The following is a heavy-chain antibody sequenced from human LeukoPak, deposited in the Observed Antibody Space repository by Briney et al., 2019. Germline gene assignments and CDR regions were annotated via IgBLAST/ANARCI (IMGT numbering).Heavy chain of an antibody. Sequence: GGSLRLSCAASGFTFSSYSMNWVRQAPGKGLEWVSAISSNGDFTYYADSVRGRFTISRDNSKNTVFLQMNGLRADDRAVYYCATVERDCSGGTCYSYDYWGQGTLVTVSS. CDR2: ISSNGDFT. CDR1: GFTFSSYS. V-gene: IGHV3-23*01. CDR3: ATVERDCSGGTCYSYDY. J-gene: IGHJ4*02. D-gene: IGHD2-15*01.